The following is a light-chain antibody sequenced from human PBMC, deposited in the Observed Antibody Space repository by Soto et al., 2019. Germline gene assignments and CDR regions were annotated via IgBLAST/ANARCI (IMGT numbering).Light chain of an antibody. CDR1: QSVLYSSNNKNY. J-gene: IGKJ4*01. CDR2: WAS. Sequence: DIVMTQTPYSLAVSLGERATINCKSSQSVLYSSNNKNYLAWYQQKPGQPPQLLIYWASNREYGVPDRFSGSGSGTDLALSISSLQAEDVAVYYCQQYYSTPLTFGGGTKVDIK. CDR3: QQYYSTPLT. V-gene: IGKV4-1*01.